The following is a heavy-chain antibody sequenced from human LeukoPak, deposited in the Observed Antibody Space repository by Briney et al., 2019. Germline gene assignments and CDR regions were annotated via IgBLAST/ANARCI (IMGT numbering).Heavy chain of an antibody. J-gene: IGHJ4*02. Sequence: PSETLSLTCAVYGGSFSGYYWSWIRQPPGKGLELIGEINHSGSTNYNPSLKSRVTISVDTSKNQFSLKLSSVTAADTAVYYCARLDYDSSGYSLDYWGQGTLVTVSS. CDR2: INHSGST. D-gene: IGHD3-22*01. CDR1: GGSFSGYY. CDR3: ARLDYDSSGYSLDY. V-gene: IGHV4-34*01.